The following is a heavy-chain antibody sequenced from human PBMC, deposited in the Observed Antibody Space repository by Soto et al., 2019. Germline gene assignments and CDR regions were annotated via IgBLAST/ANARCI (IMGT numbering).Heavy chain of an antibody. V-gene: IGHV3-33*01. CDR2: TWYDGSVN. Sequence: PGGSLRLSCAASGFTFSSYGMHGVRQAPGKGLEWVSVTWYDGSVNYYADSVKGRFTISRDNSKSTLFLQMNSLRAEDTAVYYCARDIGYYGSAYYSMDVWGQGTTVTVSS. D-gene: IGHD3-10*01. CDR3: ARDIGYYGSAYYSMDV. CDR1: GFTFSSYG. J-gene: IGHJ6*02.